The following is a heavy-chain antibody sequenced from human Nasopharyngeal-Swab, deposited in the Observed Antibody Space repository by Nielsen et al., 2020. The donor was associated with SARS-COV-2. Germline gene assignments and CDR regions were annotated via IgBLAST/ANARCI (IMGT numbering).Heavy chain of an antibody. Sequence: ASVKVSCKASGYTFTSYYMHWVRQAPGQGLEWMGIINPSGGSTSYAQKFQGRVTMTRDTSTSTVYMELSSLRSEDTAVYYCARGPPGYCSSTSCSYYYYYMDVWGKGTTATVSS. D-gene: IGHD2-2*03. CDR3: ARGPPGYCSSTSCSYYYYYMDV. CDR1: GYTFTSYY. CDR2: INPSGGST. J-gene: IGHJ6*03. V-gene: IGHV1-46*01.